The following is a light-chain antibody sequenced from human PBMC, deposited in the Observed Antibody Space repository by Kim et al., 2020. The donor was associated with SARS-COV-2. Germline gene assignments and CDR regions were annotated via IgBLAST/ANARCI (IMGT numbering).Light chain of an antibody. J-gene: IGKJ1*01. CDR1: QSVSSNY. CDR2: GAS. V-gene: IGKV3-20*01. CDR3: QHYGT. Sequence: TFSLSPGERATLSCRASQSVSSNYLTWYQQKPGQPPRLLIYGASSRATGIPDRFSGSGAGTDFTLTISRLEPEDFAVYYCQHYGTFGQGTKVDIK.